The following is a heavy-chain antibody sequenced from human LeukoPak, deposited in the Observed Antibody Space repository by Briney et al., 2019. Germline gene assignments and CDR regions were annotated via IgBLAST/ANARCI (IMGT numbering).Heavy chain of an antibody. CDR2: IYHSGST. Sequence: ASETLSLTCAVSGGSISSGGYSWSWIRQPPGKGLEWIGYIYHSGSTYYNPSLKSRVTISVDRSKNQFSLKLSSVTAADTAVYYCARYTGTTVSWFDPWGQGTLVTVSS. J-gene: IGHJ5*02. CDR3: ARYTGTTVSWFDP. V-gene: IGHV4-30-2*01. D-gene: IGHD1-7*01. CDR1: GGSISSGGYS.